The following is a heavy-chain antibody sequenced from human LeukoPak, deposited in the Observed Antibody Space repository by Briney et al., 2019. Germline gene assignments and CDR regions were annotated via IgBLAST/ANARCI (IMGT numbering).Heavy chain of an antibody. V-gene: IGHV3-7*01. CDR3: VDCVSCTQRYYYYYLAV. D-gene: IGHD3/OR15-3a*01. J-gene: IGHJ6*03. CDR1: GYTFSSYW. Sequence: GGSLRLSCTVSGYTFSSYWLSWVRQAPGKGLECVPNIKQDGSEKYYADSVKGRFTVSRDNARNSLFLQMNSLRDEDTAVYAVVDCVSCTQRYYYYYLAVWGRGPTVMVSS. CDR2: IKQDGSEK.